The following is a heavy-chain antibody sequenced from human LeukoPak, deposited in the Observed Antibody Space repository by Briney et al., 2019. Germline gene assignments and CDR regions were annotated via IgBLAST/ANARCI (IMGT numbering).Heavy chain of an antibody. CDR3: ARSMVYAIWGTSSVDNWFDP. CDR2: ISAYNGNT. D-gene: IGHD2-8*01. J-gene: IGHJ5*02. Sequence: GASVKVSCKASGYTFTSYGISWVRQAPGQGLEWMGWISAYNGNTNYAQKLQGRVTMTTDTSTSTAYMELRSLRSDDTAVYYCARSMVYAIWGTSSVDNWFDPWGQGTLVTVSS. V-gene: IGHV1-18*01. CDR1: GYTFTSYG.